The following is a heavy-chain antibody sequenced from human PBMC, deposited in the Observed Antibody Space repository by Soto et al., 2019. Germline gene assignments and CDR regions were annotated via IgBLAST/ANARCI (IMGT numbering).Heavy chain of an antibody. CDR3: AKAISDYYAPLDY. CDR2: MNPNSGNT. Sequence: ASVKVSCKASGYTFTSYDVNWVRQATGQGLEWMGWMNPNSGNTAYAQKFQGRVTMTRNTSISTAYMELSSLRSEDTAVYYCAKAISDYYAPLDYWGQGTRVTVSS. CDR1: GYTFTSYD. D-gene: IGHD3-22*01. J-gene: IGHJ4*02. V-gene: IGHV1-8*01.